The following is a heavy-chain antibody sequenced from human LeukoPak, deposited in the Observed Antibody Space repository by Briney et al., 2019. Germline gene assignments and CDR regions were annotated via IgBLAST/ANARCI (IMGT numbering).Heavy chain of an antibody. Sequence: ASVKVPCKASGYTFTSYDINWVRQATGQGLEWMGWMNPNSGNTGYAQKFQGRVTMTRNTSISTAYMELSSLRSEDTAVYYCARGRRVVVITTQSYYFDYWGQGTLVTVSS. D-gene: IGHD3-22*01. J-gene: IGHJ4*02. V-gene: IGHV1-8*01. CDR3: ARGRRVVVITTQSYYFDY. CDR1: GYTFTSYD. CDR2: MNPNSGNT.